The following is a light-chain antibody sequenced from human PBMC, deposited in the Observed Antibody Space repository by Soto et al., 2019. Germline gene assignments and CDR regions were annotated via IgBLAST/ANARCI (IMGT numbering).Light chain of an antibody. CDR2: LGS. CDR1: QSLLHSNGYNY. V-gene: IGKV2-28*01. J-gene: IGKJ1*01. CDR3: MQGTHWPRT. Sequence: DIVMTQSPLSLPVTPGEPASISCRSSQSLLHSNGYNYLDWYLQKPGQSPQLLIYLGSNRASGVPDRLSGSGSGTDFTLKISRVEAEDVGVYYCMQGTHWPRTFGQGTKVDIK.